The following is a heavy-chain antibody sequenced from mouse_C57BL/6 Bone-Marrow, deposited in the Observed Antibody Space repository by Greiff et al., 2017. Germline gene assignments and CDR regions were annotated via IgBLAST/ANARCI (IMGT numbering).Heavy chain of an antibody. Sequence: QVQLQQPGAELVKPGASVKLSCKASGYTFTSYWMHWVKQRPGQGLEWIGMIHPNSGSTNYNEKFKSKATLTVDKSSSTAYMQLSSLTSEDSAVYYCARRAIYYGYVKGLDYWGQGTTLTVSS. D-gene: IGHD2-2*01. V-gene: IGHV1-64*01. CDR3: ARRAIYYGYVKGLDY. CDR1: GYTFTSYW. J-gene: IGHJ2*01. CDR2: IHPNSGST.